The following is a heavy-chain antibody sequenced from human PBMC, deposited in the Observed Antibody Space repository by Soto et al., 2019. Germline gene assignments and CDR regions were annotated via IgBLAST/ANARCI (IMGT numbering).Heavy chain of an antibody. D-gene: IGHD7-27*01. CDR3: ARDAWGPDY. CDR1: GRTSPPYN. Sequence: QVQLVQSGAEVTKPGASVKISCKTSGRTSPPYNVHWVRQAPGQGLEWMGIINPSGDSTTYAQNFQGRLSMTRDSSTTTVFMELRRLTSEDTAMYYCARDAWGPDYWGQGTLVTVSS. V-gene: IGHV1-46*01. CDR2: INPSGDST. J-gene: IGHJ4*02.